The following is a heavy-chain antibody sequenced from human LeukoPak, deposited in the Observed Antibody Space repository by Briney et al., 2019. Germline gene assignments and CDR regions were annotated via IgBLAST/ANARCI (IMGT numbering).Heavy chain of an antibody. J-gene: IGHJ4*02. Sequence: ASVKVSCKASGYTFTSYGISWVRQAPGQGLEWMGWISAYNGNTNYAQKLQGRVTMTTDTSTSTAYMELRSLRSDDTAVYYCASRRYYGSGTETGYYFDFWGQGTPVTVSS. D-gene: IGHD3-10*01. CDR2: ISAYNGNT. V-gene: IGHV1-18*01. CDR3: ASRRYYGSGTETGYYFDF. CDR1: GYTFTSYG.